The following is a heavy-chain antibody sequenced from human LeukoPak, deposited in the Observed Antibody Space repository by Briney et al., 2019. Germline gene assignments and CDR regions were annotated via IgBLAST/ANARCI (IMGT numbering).Heavy chain of an antibody. Sequence: SETLSLTRTVSGGSISSYYWSWIRQPPGKGQERIGYIYYSRSTNYNPSLKSRVTISVDTSKNQFSLKLSSVTAADTAVYYCARSNSVWTSFDYWGQGTLVTVSS. J-gene: IGHJ4*02. D-gene: IGHD3/OR15-3a*01. CDR3: ARSNSVWTSFDY. CDR2: IYYSRST. V-gene: IGHV4-59*01. CDR1: GGSISSYY.